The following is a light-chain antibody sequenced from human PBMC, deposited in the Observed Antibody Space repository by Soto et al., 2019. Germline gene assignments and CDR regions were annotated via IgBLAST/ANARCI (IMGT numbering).Light chain of an antibody. V-gene: IGKV3-20*01. J-gene: IGKJ4*01. Sequence: PRERATLSCRASQSVSSSYLAWYQQKPGQAPRLLIYGASSRATGIPDRFSGSGSGTDFTLTISRLEPEDFAVYYCQQYGSSPRTFGGGTKVEIK. CDR1: QSVSSSY. CDR3: QQYGSSPRT. CDR2: GAS.